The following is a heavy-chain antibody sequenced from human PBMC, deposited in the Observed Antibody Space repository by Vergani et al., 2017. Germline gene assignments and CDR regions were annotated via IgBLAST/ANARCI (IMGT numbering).Heavy chain of an antibody. Sequence: QVQLAESGGGRVKPGRSLRLSCAASGFRFRSHAIHRVRQAPGKGLEWVAVISNDVSKKYDADSMKGRFTISRDNSKKTLDLQMNSLRTQDTAVYYCAKAGSVTSGSLQYNFYMDVWGKGTTVTVS. CDR1: GFRFRSHA. CDR2: ISNDVSKK. V-gene: IGHV3-30*18. D-gene: IGHD3-10*01. CDR3: AKAGSVTSGSLQYNFYMDV. J-gene: IGHJ6*03.